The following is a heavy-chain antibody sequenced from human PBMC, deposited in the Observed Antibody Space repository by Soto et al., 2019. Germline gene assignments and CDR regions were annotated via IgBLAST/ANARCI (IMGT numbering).Heavy chain of an antibody. V-gene: IGHV3-21*01. CDR1: GCTFSRYN. CDR2: ISSTSTYI. CDR3: ASEYCTGNSCYTRIFDY. Sequence: GGSLRLSCEVSGCTFSRYNMSWVRQAPGKGLEWVASISSTSTYIYYGDFVNGRFSITSNNAKHSLYLQMYILTDEDTALYYFASEYCTGNSCYTRIFDYWGQGTLVTVSS. D-gene: IGHD3-3*01. J-gene: IGHJ4*02.